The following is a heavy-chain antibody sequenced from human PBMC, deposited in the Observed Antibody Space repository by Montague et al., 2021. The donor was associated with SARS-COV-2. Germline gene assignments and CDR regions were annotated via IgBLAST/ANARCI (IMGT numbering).Heavy chain of an antibody. CDR1: GFTFSNYW. CDR3: ARDPGIPSAGTVGHFDS. V-gene: IGHV3-7*01. D-gene: IGHD6-13*01. J-gene: IGHJ5*01. Sequence: SLRLSCAAPGFTFSNYWMSWVRQAPGKGPEWVANIHQDGNWIYYMDSVRGRFTISRDNARKSLYLQMSSLRDDDTAIYYCARDPGIPSAGTVGHFDSWGQGILVIVSS. CDR2: IHQDGNWI.